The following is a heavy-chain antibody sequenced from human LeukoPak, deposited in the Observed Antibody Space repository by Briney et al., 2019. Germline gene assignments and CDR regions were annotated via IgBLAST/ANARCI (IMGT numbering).Heavy chain of an antibody. CDR1: GGSISSSSYY. Sequence: SETLFLTCTVSGGSISSSSYYWGWIRQPPGKGLEWIGSIYYSGSTYYNPSLKSRVTISVDTSKNQFSLKLSSVTAADTAVYYCARHDYSPAPAAALCNGMDVWGQGTTVTVSS. CDR2: IYYSGST. D-gene: IGHD6-25*01. CDR3: ARHDYSPAPAAALCNGMDV. V-gene: IGHV4-39*07. J-gene: IGHJ6*02.